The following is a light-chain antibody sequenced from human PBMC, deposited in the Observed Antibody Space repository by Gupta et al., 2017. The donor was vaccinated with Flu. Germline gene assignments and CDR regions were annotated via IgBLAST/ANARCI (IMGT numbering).Light chain of an antibody. V-gene: IGLV1-44*01. CDR2: NND. Sequence: VTISSSGSTSNRGSKNVHWHQQTPGTAPKLLMYNNDKRHSGVPDRFSGSKSGTSASLAISGLQAGDEGDYYCATWDDSMNGWVFGGGAKLTVL. J-gene: IGLJ3*02. CDR1: TSNRGSKN. CDR3: ATWDDSMNGWV.